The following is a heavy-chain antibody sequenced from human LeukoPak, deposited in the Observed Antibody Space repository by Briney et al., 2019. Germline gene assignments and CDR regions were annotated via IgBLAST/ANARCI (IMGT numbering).Heavy chain of an antibody. CDR3: AKDLNLLPWENYGMDV. V-gene: IGHV3-30-3*01. D-gene: IGHD3-22*01. J-gene: IGHJ6*02. Sequence: GGSLRLSCAASGFTFSSYSIHWIRQAPGKGLEWVAVILYDGSSKCYADSVKGRFTISRDNSKNTLYLQMNSLRAEDTAVYYCAKDLNLLPWENYGMDVWGQGTTVTVSS. CDR1: GFTFSSYS. CDR2: ILYDGSSK.